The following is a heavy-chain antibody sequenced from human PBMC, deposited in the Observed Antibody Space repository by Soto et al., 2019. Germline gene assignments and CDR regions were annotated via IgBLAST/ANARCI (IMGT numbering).Heavy chain of an antibody. CDR3: VRDVGFDFDY. CDR1: GDSVSSNTAA. V-gene: IGHV6-1*01. Sequence: SQTLSLTCAISGDSVSSNTAAWNWIRQSPSRGLEWLGRSYYRSKWYNDYAVSVKSRITINPDTSKNQFSLHLNSVTPEDTALYYCVRDVGFDFDYWGLGTLVTV. D-gene: IGHD1-26*01. CDR2: SYYRSKWYN. J-gene: IGHJ4*02.